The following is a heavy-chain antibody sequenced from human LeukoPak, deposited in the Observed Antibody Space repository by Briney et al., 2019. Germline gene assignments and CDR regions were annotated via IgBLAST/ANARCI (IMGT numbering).Heavy chain of an antibody. J-gene: IGHJ4*02. CDR1: GGSISSTIHY. CDR2: IYNSGNT. V-gene: IGHV4-39*01. CDR3: ARHDSFGIRKVWDY. D-gene: IGHD3-16*01. Sequence: SETLSLTCTVSGGSISSTIHYWGWIRQPPGKGLEWIGSIYNSGNTYYNASLKSRATISADTSKNQFSLKLSSVTAADTAVYYCARHDSFGIRKVWDYWGQGTLVTVSS.